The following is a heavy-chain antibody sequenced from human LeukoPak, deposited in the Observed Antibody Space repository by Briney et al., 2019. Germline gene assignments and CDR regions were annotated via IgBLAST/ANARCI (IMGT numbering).Heavy chain of an antibody. D-gene: IGHD3-10*01. V-gene: IGHV4-39*02. J-gene: IGHJ4*02. CDR3: ARRGYLSGGRYLYF. CDR1: GGSIKSSDCY. CDR2: IYYSGST. Sequence: PSETLSLTCTLSGGSIKSSDCYWAWLRRSPGKGLEWIGTIYYSGSTYYNTSLKSRLTFSVDTSNNRFSLSLASVTASDTGLYFCARRGYLSGGRYLYFWGGGTLVTVSS.